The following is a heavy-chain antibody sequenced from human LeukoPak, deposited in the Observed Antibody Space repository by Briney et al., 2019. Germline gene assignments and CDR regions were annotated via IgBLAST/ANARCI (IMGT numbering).Heavy chain of an antibody. CDR3: AKDKNYDILTGYFESPNWYFDL. D-gene: IGHD3-9*01. J-gene: IGHJ2*01. V-gene: IGHV4-4*07. CDR1: GGSISSYY. Sequence: PSETLSLTCTVSGGSISSYYWSWIRQPAGKGLEWIGRIYTSGSTNYNPSLKSRVTMSVDTSKNQFSLKLRSVTAADTALYYYAKDKNYDILTGYFESPNWYFDLWGRGTLVTVSS. CDR2: IYTSGST.